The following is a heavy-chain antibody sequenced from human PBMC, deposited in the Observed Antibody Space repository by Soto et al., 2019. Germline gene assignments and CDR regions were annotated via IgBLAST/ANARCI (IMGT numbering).Heavy chain of an antibody. CDR2: IIPIFGTA. CDR1: GGTFSSYA. V-gene: IGHV1-69*12. Sequence: QVQLVQSGAEVKKPGSSVKVSCKASGGTFSSYAISWVRQAPGQGLEWMGGIIPIFGTANYAQKFQGRVTITADESTSTAYTERSSLRTEDTAEYYCARSEGVYYYYGMDVWGQGTTVTVSS. D-gene: IGHD3-16*01. CDR3: ARSEGVYYYYGMDV. J-gene: IGHJ6*02.